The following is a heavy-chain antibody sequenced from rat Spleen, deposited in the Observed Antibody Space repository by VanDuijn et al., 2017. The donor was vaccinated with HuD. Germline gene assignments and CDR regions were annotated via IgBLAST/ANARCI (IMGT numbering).Heavy chain of an antibody. CDR3: TRSYSSYIYVMDA. CDR1: GFTFSDHW. D-gene: IGHD1-2*01. J-gene: IGHJ4*01. Sequence: EVQLVETGGGLVQPGRSLKLSCVASGFTFSDHWMEWVRQAPKKGLEWVATIPSGGSNTYYPDSVKGRFTISRDNAKSTLDLQMNSLRSEDTATYYCTRSYSSYIYVMDAWGQGASVTVSS. CDR2: IPSGGSNT. V-gene: IGHV5-7*01.